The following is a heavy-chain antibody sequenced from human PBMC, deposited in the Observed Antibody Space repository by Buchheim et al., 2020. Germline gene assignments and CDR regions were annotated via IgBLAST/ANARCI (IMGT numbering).Heavy chain of an antibody. Sequence: QVQLVESGGGVVQPGRSLRLSCAASGFTFSSYGMHWVRQAPGKGLEWVAVISYDGSNKYYADSVKGRFTISRDNSKNKLYLQMNSLRAEDTALYYCAKPSSGWTSFDNWGRGTL. CDR1: GFTFSSYG. CDR2: ISYDGSNK. J-gene: IGHJ4*02. CDR3: AKPSSGWTSFDN. D-gene: IGHD6-19*01. V-gene: IGHV3-30*18.